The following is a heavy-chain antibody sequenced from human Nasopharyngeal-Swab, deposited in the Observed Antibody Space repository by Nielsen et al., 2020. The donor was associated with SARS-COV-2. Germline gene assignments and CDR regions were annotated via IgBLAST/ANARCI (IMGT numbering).Heavy chain of an antibody. V-gene: IGHV4-34*01. CDR3: ARVPGFWYFDL. CDR1: GGSFSGYY. CDR2: INHSGST. J-gene: IGHJ2*01. D-gene: IGHD3-10*01. Sequence: TLSLTCAVYGGSFSGYYWSWIRQPPGKGLEWIGEINHSGSTNYNPSLKSRVTISVDTSKNQFSLKLSSVTAADTAVYYCARVPGFWYFDLWGRGTLVTVSS.